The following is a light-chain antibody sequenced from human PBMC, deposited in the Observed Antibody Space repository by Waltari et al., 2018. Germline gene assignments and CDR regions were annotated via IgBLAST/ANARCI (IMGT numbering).Light chain of an antibody. Sequence: TCREGQDISSYLAWFQRKPGKAPKSLIYAASSLQSGVPSRFSGSGSGTDFTLTISSLQPEDFATYYCQQYNIYPPAFGPGTRVEIK. V-gene: IGKV1-16*01. CDR3: QQYNIYPPA. J-gene: IGKJ3*01. CDR2: AAS. CDR1: QDISSY.